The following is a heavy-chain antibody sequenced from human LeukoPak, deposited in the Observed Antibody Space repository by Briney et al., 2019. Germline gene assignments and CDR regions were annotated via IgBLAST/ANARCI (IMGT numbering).Heavy chain of an antibody. V-gene: IGHV1-8*01. CDR2: MNPNSGNT. D-gene: IGHD2-15*01. CDR1: GYTFTSYD. J-gene: IGHJ4*02. Sequence: ASVKVSCKASGYTFTSYDINWVRQATGQGLEWMGWMNPNSGNTGYAQKFQGRVTMTRNTPISTAYMELSGLRSEDTAVYYCARGAPGSYCSGGSCPYFDYWGQGALVTVSS. CDR3: ARGAPGSYCSGGSCPYFDY.